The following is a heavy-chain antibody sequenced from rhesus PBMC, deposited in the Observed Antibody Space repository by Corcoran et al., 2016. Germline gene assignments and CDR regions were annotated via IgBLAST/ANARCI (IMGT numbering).Heavy chain of an antibody. V-gene: IGHV3S25*01. J-gene: IGHJ4*01. D-gene: IGHD6-31*01. CDR3: AKVVGAAGTLNFDY. CDR2: SNSGGVST. CDR1: GFTFSSYW. Sequence: EVQLVESGGGLAKPGGSLRLSCAASGFTFSSYWMNWVRQAPGKGLEWVSASNSGGVSTDNAASVKSRFTITRDKSKNTPSRQMNSLRAEDTAVYYCAKVVGAAGTLNFDYWGQGVLVTVSS.